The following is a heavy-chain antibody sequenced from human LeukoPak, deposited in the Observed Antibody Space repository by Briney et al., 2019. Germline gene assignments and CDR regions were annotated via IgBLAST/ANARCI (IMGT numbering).Heavy chain of an antibody. Sequence: GGSLRLSCAASGFTFSSYAMHWVRQAPGKGLEWVAVISYDGSNKYYADSVKGRFTISRDNSKNTLYLQMNSLRAEDTAVYYCARETNRIVGATISGYWGQGTLVTVSS. J-gene: IGHJ4*02. CDR3: ARETNRIVGATISGY. CDR1: GFTFSSYA. V-gene: IGHV3-30-3*01. D-gene: IGHD1-26*01. CDR2: ISYDGSNK.